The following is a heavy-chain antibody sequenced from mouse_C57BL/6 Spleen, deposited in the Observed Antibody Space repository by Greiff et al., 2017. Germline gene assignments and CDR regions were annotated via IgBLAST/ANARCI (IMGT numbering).Heavy chain of an antibody. CDR2: IRNKANGYTT. Sequence: EVMLVESGGGLVQPGGSLSLSCAASGFTFTDYYMSWVRQPPGKALEWLGFIRNKANGYTTEYSASVKGRFTISRDNSQSILYLQMNALRAEDSATYYCARSHYGSSAMDYWGQGTSVTVSS. J-gene: IGHJ4*01. D-gene: IGHD1-1*01. CDR1: GFTFTDYY. V-gene: IGHV7-3*01. CDR3: ARSHYGSSAMDY.